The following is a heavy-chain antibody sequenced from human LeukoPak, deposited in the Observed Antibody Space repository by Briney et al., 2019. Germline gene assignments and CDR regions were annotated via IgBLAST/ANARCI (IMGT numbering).Heavy chain of an antibody. CDR3: ARGGFCSGGSCPVDYYHN. Sequence: GGSLRLSCAASGFTFSSYSMNWVRQAPGKGLEWVSFISSSRSYIYYADSVKGRFTISRDNAKNTLYLQLNSLRAEDTAVYYCARGGFCSGGSCPVDYYHN. D-gene: IGHD2-15*01. CDR2: ISSSRSYI. J-gene: IGHJ6*03. CDR1: GFTFSSYS. V-gene: IGHV3-21*01.